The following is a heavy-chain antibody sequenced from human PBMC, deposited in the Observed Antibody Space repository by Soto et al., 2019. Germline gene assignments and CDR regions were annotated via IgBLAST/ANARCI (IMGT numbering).Heavy chain of an antibody. Sequence: GGSLRLSCAASGFTFSDYYMSWIRQAPGRGLQWLSYISSSGSNIYYADSVRGRFTISRDNAKNSLYLQMNSLRAEDTAVYYYARGAILGVVDYYCYYGMDVGGQGTTVTVSS. V-gene: IGHV3-11*01. CDR1: GFTFSDYY. J-gene: IGHJ6*02. D-gene: IGHD3-3*01. CDR2: ISSSGSNI. CDR3: ARGAILGVVDYYCYYGMDV.